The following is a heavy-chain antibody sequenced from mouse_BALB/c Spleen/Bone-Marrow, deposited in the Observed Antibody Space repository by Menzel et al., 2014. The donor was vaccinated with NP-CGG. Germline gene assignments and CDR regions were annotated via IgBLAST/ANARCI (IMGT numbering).Heavy chain of an antibody. D-gene: IGHD2-14*01. CDR2: IDPANGNT. J-gene: IGHJ3*01. Sequence: EVQLQQSGAELVKPAASVRLSCTASGFNIKDSYMHWVEQRPEQGLEWIGRIDPANGNTKYGPKFQGKATIALDTSSNPAYLEVRRLASEDTAVQFWARKGDRYEAWFPYWGQGTLVTVSA. V-gene: IGHV14-3*02. CDR3: ARKGDRYEAWFPY. CDR1: GFNIKDSY.